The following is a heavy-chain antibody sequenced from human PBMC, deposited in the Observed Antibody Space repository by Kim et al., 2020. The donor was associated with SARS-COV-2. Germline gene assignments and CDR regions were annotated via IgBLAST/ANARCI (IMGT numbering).Heavy chain of an antibody. J-gene: IGHJ5*02. CDR1: GGSISSYY. D-gene: IGHD2-15*01. Sequence: SETLSLTCTVSGGSISSYYWSWIRQPPGKGLEWIGYIYYSGSTNYNPSLKSRVTISVDTSKNQFSLKLSSVTAADTAVYYCARSLYCSGGSCYSGWFDPWGQGTLVTGSS. CDR3: ARSLYCSGGSCYSGWFDP. CDR2: IYYSGST. V-gene: IGHV4-59*01.